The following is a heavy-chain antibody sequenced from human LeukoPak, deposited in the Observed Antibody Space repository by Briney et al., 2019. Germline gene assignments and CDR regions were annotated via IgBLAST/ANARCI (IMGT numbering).Heavy chain of an antibody. Sequence: GGSLRLSCAASGFTFSSYSMNWVRQAPGKGLEWVSYISSSSSTIYYADSVKGRFTISRGNSKNTLYLQMNSLRAEDTAVYYCAKGVLSNQNFDYWGQGTLVTVSS. D-gene: IGHD2-2*01. CDR1: GFTFSSYS. V-gene: IGHV3-48*04. J-gene: IGHJ4*02. CDR3: AKGVLSNQNFDY. CDR2: ISSSSSTI.